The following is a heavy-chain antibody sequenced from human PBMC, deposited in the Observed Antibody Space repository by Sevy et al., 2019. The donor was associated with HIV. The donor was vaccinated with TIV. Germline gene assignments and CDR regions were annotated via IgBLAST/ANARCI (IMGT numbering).Heavy chain of an antibody. J-gene: IGHJ4*02. CDR2: FNNIGDST. Sequence: GGSLRLSCAASGFTFSTYAMYWVRQAPGKGLEWVSSFNNIGDSTYYAGSVKGRFTISRDNSKDLLYLQMDSLGAEDTAIYYCAKRRVATRGGDLDYWGQGTLVTVSS. CDR1: GFTFSTYA. V-gene: IGHV3-23*01. CDR3: AKRRVATRGGDLDY. D-gene: IGHD6-6*01.